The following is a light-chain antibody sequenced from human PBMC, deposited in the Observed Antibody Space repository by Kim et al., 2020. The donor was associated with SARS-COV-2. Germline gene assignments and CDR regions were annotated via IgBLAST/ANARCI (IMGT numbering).Light chain of an antibody. V-gene: IGLV1-44*01. CDR2: SNN. Sequence: ELTQPPSASGTPGQRVTISCSGSSSNIGSNTVNWYQQLPGTAPKLLIYSNNQRPSGVPDRFSGSKSGTSASLAISGLQSEDEADYYCAAWDDSLNGFYVFGTGTKVTVL. J-gene: IGLJ1*01. CDR1: SSNIGSNT. CDR3: AAWDDSLNGFYV.